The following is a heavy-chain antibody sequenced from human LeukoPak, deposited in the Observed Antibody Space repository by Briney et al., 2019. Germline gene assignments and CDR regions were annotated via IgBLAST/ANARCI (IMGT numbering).Heavy chain of an antibody. D-gene: IGHD6-13*01. Sequence: GGSLRLSCAASGFTFDDYAMHWVRQAPGKGLEWVSGISWNSGSIGYADSVKGRFTISRDNSKNTLYLQMNSLRAEDTAVHYCAKDDRGSSWKIDYWGQGTLVTVSS. V-gene: IGHV3-9*01. J-gene: IGHJ4*02. CDR1: GFTFDDYA. CDR2: ISWNSGSI. CDR3: AKDDRGSSWKIDY.